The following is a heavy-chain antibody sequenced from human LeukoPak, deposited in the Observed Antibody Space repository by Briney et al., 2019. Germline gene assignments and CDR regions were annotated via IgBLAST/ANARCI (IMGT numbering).Heavy chain of an antibody. D-gene: IGHD2-2*01. V-gene: IGHV1-18*01. J-gene: IGHJ4*02. CDR2: ISAYNANT. Sequence: ASVKVSCKASGYSFTTYGISWVRQAPGQGLEWMGWISAYNANTNYALKLQGRVTMTTDTSTSTAYMELRSLRSDDTAVYYCARDYCSSTSCYYDYWGQGTLVTVSS. CDR3: ARDYCSSTSCYYDY. CDR1: GYSFTTYG.